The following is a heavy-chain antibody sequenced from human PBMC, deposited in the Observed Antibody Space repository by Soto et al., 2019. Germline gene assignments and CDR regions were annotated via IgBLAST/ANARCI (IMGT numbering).Heavy chain of an antibody. D-gene: IGHD3-10*01. J-gene: IGHJ6*02. CDR2: ISAYNGNT. V-gene: IGHV1-18*01. CDR3: ARDDPYYYGSSLYYGMDV. Sequence: GASVKVSCKASGYTFTSYGISWVRQAPGQGLEWMGWISAYNGNTNYAQKLQGRVTMTTDTSTSTAYMELRSLRSDDTAVYYCARDDPYYYGSSLYYGMDVWGQGTTVTVSS. CDR1: GYTFTSYG.